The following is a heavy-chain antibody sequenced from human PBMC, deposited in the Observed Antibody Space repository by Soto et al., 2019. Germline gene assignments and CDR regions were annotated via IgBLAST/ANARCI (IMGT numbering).Heavy chain of an antibody. J-gene: IGHJ5*02. CDR3: ARSSGGVYCIMNEGPDWWAT. CDR2: INPNGGRI. CDR1: GDTFTSYY. D-gene: IGHD2-8*02. V-gene: IGHV1-46*01. Sequence: QVRLVQSGAEVKAPGASVKVSCKAPGDTFTSYYMHWVRQAPGHGLEWMGGINPNGGRIRFAQKFKGRVTRTRDESWSTIYTEQRALTSDDTAVYYCARSSGGVYCIMNEGPDWWATWGQGTMVTVSS.